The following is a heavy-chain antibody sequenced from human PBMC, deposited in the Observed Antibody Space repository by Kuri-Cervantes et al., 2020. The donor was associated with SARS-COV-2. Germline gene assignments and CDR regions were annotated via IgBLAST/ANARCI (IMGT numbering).Heavy chain of an antibody. CDR1: GFTFSSYA. V-gene: IGHV3-30-3*01. CDR3: AKGYSYGYREGELDY. D-gene: IGHD5-18*01. CDR2: ISYDGSNK. Sequence: GGSLRLSCAASGFTFSSYAMHWVRQAPGKGLEWVAVISYDGSNKYYADSVKGRFTISRDNSKNSLYLQMNSLRAEDTALYYCAKGYSYGYREGELDYWGQGTLVTVSS. J-gene: IGHJ4*02.